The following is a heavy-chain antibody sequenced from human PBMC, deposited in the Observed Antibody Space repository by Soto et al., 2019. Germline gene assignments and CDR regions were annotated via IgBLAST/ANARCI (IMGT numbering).Heavy chain of an antibody. Sequence: EVQLVESGGGLVKPGGSLRLSCAASGFTFSSYSMNWVRQAPGKGLEWVSSISSSSSYIYYADSVKGRFTISRDNAKNSLYLQMNSLRAEDTAVYYCARIVVVAATESTYYYYGMDVWGQGTTVTVSS. CDR1: GFTFSSYS. D-gene: IGHD2-15*01. J-gene: IGHJ6*02. CDR2: ISSSSSYI. CDR3: ARIVVVAATESTYYYYGMDV. V-gene: IGHV3-21*01.